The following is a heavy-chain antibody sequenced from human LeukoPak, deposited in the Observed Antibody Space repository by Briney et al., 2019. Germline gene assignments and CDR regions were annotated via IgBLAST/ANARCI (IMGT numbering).Heavy chain of an antibody. CDR2: ISGSGGST. V-gene: IGHV3-23*01. CDR1: GFTFSGYA. Sequence: GGSLRLSCAASGFTFSGYAMSWVRQAPGKGLEWVSAISGSGGSTYYADSVKGRFTTSRDNSKNTLYLQMNNLRAEDTAVYYCAKDPPLGYYDSSGYYYVYWGQGTLVTVSS. D-gene: IGHD3-22*01. J-gene: IGHJ4*02. CDR3: AKDPPLGYYDSSGYYYVY.